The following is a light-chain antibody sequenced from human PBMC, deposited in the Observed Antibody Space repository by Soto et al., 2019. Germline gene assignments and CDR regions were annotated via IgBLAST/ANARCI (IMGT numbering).Light chain of an antibody. V-gene: IGKV1-39*01. CDR3: QQSYSALSIP. CDR2: AAS. CDR1: ESIARH. Sequence: DIQMTQSPSSLSASVGDRVTITCRASESIARHLNWYQQKPGKAPKLLIYAASSLQNGVPSRFRGGGSGTDFTLTISNLHPEDFSTYYCQQSYSALSIPFGQGTRLEIK. J-gene: IGKJ5*01.